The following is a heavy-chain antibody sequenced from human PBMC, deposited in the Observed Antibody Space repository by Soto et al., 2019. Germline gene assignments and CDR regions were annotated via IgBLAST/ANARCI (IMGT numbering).Heavy chain of an antibody. CDR2: MNPNSGNT. D-gene: IGHD3-22*01. CDR1: GYTFTSYD. Sequence: ASVKVSCKASGYTFTSYDINWARQATGQGLEWMGWMNPNSGNTGYAQKFQGRVTMTRNTSISTAYMELSSLRSEDTAVYYCASFQNYYDSSGYPNWFDPWGQGTLVTVSS. CDR3: ASFQNYYDSSGYPNWFDP. J-gene: IGHJ5*02. V-gene: IGHV1-8*01.